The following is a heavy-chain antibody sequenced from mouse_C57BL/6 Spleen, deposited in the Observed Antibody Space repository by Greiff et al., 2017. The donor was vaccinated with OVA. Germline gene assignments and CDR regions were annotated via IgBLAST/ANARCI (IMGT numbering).Heavy chain of an antibody. V-gene: IGHV3-6*01. CDR2: ISYDGSN. D-gene: IGHD2-1*01. J-gene: IGHJ3*01. CDR1: GYSITSCYY. Sequence: ESGPGLVKPSQSLSLTCSVTGYSITSCYYWNWIRQFPGNKLEWMGYISYDGSNNYNPSLKNRISITRDTSKNQFFLKLKSVTTEDTAAYYCARGGDGNYAAYWGQGTLVTVSA. CDR3: ARGGDGNYAAY.